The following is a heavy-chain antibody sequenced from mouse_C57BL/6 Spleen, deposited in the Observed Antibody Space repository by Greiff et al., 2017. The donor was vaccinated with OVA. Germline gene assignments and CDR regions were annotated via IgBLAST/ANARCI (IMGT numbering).Heavy chain of an antibody. D-gene: IGHD2-4*01. J-gene: IGHJ3*01. Sequence: EVQLQQSGPELVKPGASVKISCKASGYTFTDYYMNWVKQSHGKSLEWIGDINPNNGGTSYNQKFKGKATLTVDKSSSTAYMELRSLTSEDSAVYYCARYGGLRRWFAYWGQGTLVTVSA. CDR3: ARYGGLRRWFAY. V-gene: IGHV1-26*01. CDR2: INPNNGGT. CDR1: GYTFTDYY.